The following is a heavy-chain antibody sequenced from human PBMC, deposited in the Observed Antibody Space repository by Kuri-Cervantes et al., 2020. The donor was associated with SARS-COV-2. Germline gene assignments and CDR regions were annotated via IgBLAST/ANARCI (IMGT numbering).Heavy chain of an antibody. Sequence: GGSLRFSCAASGFTFSSYWMSWVRQAPGKGLEWVANIKQDGSEKYYVDSVKGRFTISRDNAKNSLYLQMNSLRAEDTAVYYCARAYCSSTSCYDWGDNWFDPWGQGTLVTVSS. D-gene: IGHD2-2*01. V-gene: IGHV3-7*04. CDR1: GFTFSSYW. CDR3: ARAYCSSTSCYDWGDNWFDP. J-gene: IGHJ5*02. CDR2: IKQDGSEK.